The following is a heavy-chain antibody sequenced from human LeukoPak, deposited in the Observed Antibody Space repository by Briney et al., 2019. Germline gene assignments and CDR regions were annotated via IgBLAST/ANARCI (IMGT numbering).Heavy chain of an antibody. CDR1: GYIFTDYH. CDR2: IYPNSGGT. Sequence: GASVTVSYKASGYIFTDYHIHWVRQAPGQGGEGMGWIYPNSGGTKYAQKFQGRVTITRDTSITTVYMELSRLTSDDTAVYYCARVAVEMASWLDPWGQGTLVTVSS. J-gene: IGHJ5*02. CDR3: ARVAVEMASWLDP. D-gene: IGHD5-24*01. V-gene: IGHV1-2*02.